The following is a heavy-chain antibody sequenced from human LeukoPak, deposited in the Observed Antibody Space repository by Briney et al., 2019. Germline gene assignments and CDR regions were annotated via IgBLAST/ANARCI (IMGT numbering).Heavy chain of an antibody. CDR2: IIPILGIA. CDR3: ARGSTYYYDSSGSAFAY. V-gene: IGHV1-69*02. CDR1: GGTFSSYT. J-gene: IGHJ4*02. Sequence: ASVKVSCKASGGTFSSYTISWVRQAPGQVLEWMGRIIPILGIANYAQKFQGRVTITADKSTSTAYMELSSLRSEDTAVYYRARGSTYYYDSSGSAFAYWGQGTLVTVSS. D-gene: IGHD3-22*01.